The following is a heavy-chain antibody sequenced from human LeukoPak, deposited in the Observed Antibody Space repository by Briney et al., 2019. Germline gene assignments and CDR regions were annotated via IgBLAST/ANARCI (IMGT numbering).Heavy chain of an antibody. CDR2: IGGSGVIT. CDR1: GFTFSSYA. V-gene: IGHV3-23*01. J-gene: IGHJ4*02. CDR3: TKGRGGGYYFDY. D-gene: IGHD3-22*01. Sequence: PGGSLRLSCAASGFTFSSYAMRWVRQAPGKGLEWVSAIGGSGVITYYADSVKGRFTISRDNSKNTLYLQINSLRAEDTAVYYCTKGRGGGYYFDYWGQGTPVTVSS.